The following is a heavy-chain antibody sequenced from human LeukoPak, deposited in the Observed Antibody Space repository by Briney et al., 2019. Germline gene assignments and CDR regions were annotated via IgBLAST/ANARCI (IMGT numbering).Heavy chain of an antibody. D-gene: IGHD3-3*01. J-gene: IGHJ4*02. V-gene: IGHV4-61*02. CDR3: ARDRTQFTMPYYFDC. CDR1: GGSISSGSYY. CDR2: IYTSGST. Sequence: SETLSLTCTVSGGSISSGSYYWSWIRQPAGKGLEWIGRIYTSGSTNYNPSLKSRVTISVDTSKNQFSLKLSSVTAADTAVYYCARDRTQFTMPYYFDCWGQGTLVAVSS.